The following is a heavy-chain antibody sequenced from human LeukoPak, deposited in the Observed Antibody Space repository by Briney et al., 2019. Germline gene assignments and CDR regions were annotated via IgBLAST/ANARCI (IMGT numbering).Heavy chain of an antibody. J-gene: IGHJ4*02. Sequence: QPGGSLRLSCAASGFTFSSYGMSWVRQAPGKGLEWVSAISGSGGSTYYADSVKGRFTISRDNSKNTLYLQMNSLKTEDTAVYYCTTGGVTMIVVVPPPDYWGQGTLVTVSS. D-gene: IGHD3-22*01. V-gene: IGHV3-23*01. CDR1: GFTFSSYG. CDR2: ISGSGGST. CDR3: TTGGVTMIVVVPPPDY.